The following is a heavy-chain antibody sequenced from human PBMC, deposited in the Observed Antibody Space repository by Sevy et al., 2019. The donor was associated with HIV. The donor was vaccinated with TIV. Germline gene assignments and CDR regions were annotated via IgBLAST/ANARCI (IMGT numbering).Heavy chain of an antibody. J-gene: IGHJ5*02. Sequence: GGSLRLSCKASGFTFSTYSMHWVRQAPGKGLEWVSSISRSSTTTYYADSAKGRFTISRDNAKNSLYLQMNSLRDEDTAVYYCAREAYYYDGRGENWFDPWGQGTLVTVSS. D-gene: IGHD3-22*01. CDR2: ISRSSTTT. V-gene: IGHV3-48*02. CDR1: GFTFSTYS. CDR3: AREAYYYDGRGENWFDP.